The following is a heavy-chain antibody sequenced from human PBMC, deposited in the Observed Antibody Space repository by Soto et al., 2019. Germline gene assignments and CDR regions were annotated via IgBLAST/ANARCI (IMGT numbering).Heavy chain of an antibody. D-gene: IGHD3-3*01. V-gene: IGHV1-2*02. J-gene: IGHJ4*02. CDR3: ARGGLEWLPKKED. Sequence: ASVKVSCKAFGYTFTDYHVYWVRQAPGQGLEWMGWINPNSGATNSAPNFRGRVTMTRDTSISSAYMELTNLRSDDTAVYYCARGGLEWLPKKEDWGQGTLVTVSS. CDR2: INPNSGAT. CDR1: GYTFTDYH.